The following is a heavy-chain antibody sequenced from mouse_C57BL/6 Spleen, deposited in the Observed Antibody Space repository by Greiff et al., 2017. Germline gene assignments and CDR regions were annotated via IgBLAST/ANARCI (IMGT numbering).Heavy chain of an antibody. CDR3: ARDAANYYGSSYWYFDV. CDR1: GFTFSDYY. D-gene: IGHD1-1*01. J-gene: IGHJ1*03. CDR2: INYDGSST. V-gene: IGHV5-16*01. Sequence: EVKVVESEGGLVQPGSSMKLSCTASGFTFSDYYMAWVRQVPEKGLEWVANINYDGSSTYYLDSLKSRFIISRDNAKNILYLQMSSLKSEDTATYYCARDAANYYGSSYWYFDVWGTGTTVTVSS.